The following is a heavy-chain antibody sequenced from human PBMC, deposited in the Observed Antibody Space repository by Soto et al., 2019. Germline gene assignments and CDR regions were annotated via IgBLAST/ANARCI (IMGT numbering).Heavy chain of an antibody. CDR1: GFTFSSYA. J-gene: IGHJ4*02. CDR2: ISYDGSKK. Sequence: VQLVGSGGGVVQPGRSLRLSCAASGFTFSSYAMHWVRQAPGKGLEWVAGISYDGSKKYYADSVKGRFTISRANSNNTRDLHMNRLRAEDTAVYYCARGGQWLVSANDYWGQGTLVTVSS. CDR3: ARGGQWLVSANDY. D-gene: IGHD6-19*01. V-gene: IGHV3-30-3*01.